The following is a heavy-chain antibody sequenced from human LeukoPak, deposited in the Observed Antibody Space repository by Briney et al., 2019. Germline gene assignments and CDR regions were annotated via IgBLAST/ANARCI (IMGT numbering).Heavy chain of an antibody. J-gene: IGHJ4*02. D-gene: IGHD5-24*01. CDR2: IIPIFGAP. V-gene: IGHV1-69*05. CDR3: ARDQGLSHGYNYYYFDS. CDR1: GYTFTGYY. Sequence: SVKVSCKASGYTFTGYYMHWVRQAPGQGLEWMGRIIPIFGAPDYAQKLQGRVTISTDESTSTAYMELSSLRSEDTAVYYCARDQGLSHGYNYYYFDSWGQGTLVTVSS.